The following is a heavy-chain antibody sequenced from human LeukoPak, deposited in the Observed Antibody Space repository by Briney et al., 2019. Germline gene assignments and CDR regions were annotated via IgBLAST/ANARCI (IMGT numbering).Heavy chain of an antibody. V-gene: IGHV4-59*01. J-gene: IGHJ6*03. CDR2: IYYSGST. CDR3: ARAASYYYYYYMDV. Sequence: SETLSLTCTVSGGSISSYYWSWIRQPPGKGLEWIGYIYYSGSTNYNPSLKSRVTISVDTSKNQFSLKLSSVTAADTAVYYCARAASYYYYYYMDVWGKGTTVTVSS. CDR1: GGSISSYY.